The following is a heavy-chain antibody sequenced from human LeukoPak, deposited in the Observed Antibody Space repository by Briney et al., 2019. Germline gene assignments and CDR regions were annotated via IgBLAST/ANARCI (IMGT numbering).Heavy chain of an antibody. J-gene: IGHJ4*02. CDR1: GFTPSIYN. CDR2: ISSSSSYI. V-gene: IGHV3-21*01. CDR3: ARLTTTVTTPFDY. D-gene: IGHD4-17*01. Sequence: PGGSLRLSPAASGFTPSIYNMNWVRQAPGKGLEWVSSISSSSSYIYYADSVKGRFTISRDNAKNSLYLQMNSLRAEDTAVYYCARLTTTVTTPFDYWGQGTLVTVSS.